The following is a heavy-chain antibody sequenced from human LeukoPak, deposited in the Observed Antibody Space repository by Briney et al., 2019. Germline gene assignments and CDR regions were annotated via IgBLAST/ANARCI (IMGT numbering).Heavy chain of an antibody. CDR2: VSGGGSST. D-gene: IGHD2-2*01. V-gene: IGHV3-23*01. Sequence: QTGGSLRLSCVAPGFTFSNYAMNWVRQAPGKGLEWVSGVSGGGSSTYYADSVKGRFTISRDNSKNMLYLQMNSLRAEDTALYYCARSYCSSTSCYYFDYWGQGTLVTVSS. J-gene: IGHJ4*02. CDR1: GFTFSNYA. CDR3: ARSYCSSTSCYYFDY.